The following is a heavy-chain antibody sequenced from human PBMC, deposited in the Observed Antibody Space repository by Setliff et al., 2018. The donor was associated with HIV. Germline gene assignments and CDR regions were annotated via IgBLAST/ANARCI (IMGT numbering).Heavy chain of an antibody. CDR2: IYSSDDT. V-gene: IGHV3-66*01. CDR3: ARETGDMAATALYSFEY. CDR1: GFAISSTY. Sequence: PGGSLRLSCAASGFAISSTYMTWVRQTPGKGLDWVSLIYSSDDTYYADSVKGRFTVSRDNSKNTLYLQMDGLTAEDTAIYYCARETGDMAATALYSFEYWGQGTMVTVSS. J-gene: IGHJ4*02. D-gene: IGHD2-21*02.